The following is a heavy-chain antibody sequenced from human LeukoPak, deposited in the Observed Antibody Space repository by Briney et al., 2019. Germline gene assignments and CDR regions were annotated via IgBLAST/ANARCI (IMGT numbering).Heavy chain of an antibody. CDR2: ISGSVDST. Sequence: QSGGSLRLSCAASGFTFSSYAMSWVRQAPGKGLEWGSGISGSVDSTYYADSVKGRFTISRDNSKKTMYLQMNSLRAEDTAVYYCTNDQWDYGDYGDYWGQGTLVTVSS. V-gene: IGHV3-23*01. CDR1: GFTFSSYA. J-gene: IGHJ4*02. CDR3: TNDQWDYGDYGDY. D-gene: IGHD4-17*01.